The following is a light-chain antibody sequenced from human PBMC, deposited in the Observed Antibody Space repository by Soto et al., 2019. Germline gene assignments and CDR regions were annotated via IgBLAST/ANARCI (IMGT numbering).Light chain of an antibody. V-gene: IGLV2-14*01. Sequence: QSVLTQPASVSGSPGQSITISCTGTSRDVGGYNYVSWYQQHPGKAPKVMIYEVTNRPAGVSNLFSGSKSGNTASLTISGLQAEDEADYYCSSYTSSNTWVFGGGTKLTVL. J-gene: IGLJ3*02. CDR3: SSYTSSNTWV. CDR2: EVT. CDR1: SRDVGGYNY.